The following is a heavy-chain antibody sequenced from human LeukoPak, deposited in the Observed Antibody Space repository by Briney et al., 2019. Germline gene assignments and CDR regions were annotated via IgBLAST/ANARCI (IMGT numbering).Heavy chain of an antibody. J-gene: IGHJ4*02. V-gene: IGHV3-30*18. CDR1: GFTFSSYG. CDR3: AKAAGTMIVVVSITTSTN. Sequence: PGRSLRLSCAASGFTFSSYGMHWVRQAPGKGLEWVAVISYDGSNKYYADSVKGRFTISRDNSKNTLYLQMNSLRAEDTAVYYCAKAAGTMIVVVSITTSTNWGQGTLVTVSS. CDR2: ISYDGSNK. D-gene: IGHD3-22*01.